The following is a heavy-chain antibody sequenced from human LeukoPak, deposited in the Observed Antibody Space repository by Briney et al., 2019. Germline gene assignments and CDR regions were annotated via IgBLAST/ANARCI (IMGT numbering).Heavy chain of an antibody. CDR3: ARDGSGSYRSWFDP. J-gene: IGHJ5*02. CDR2: IIPIFGTA. V-gene: IGHV1-69*05. Sequence: GASVEVSCKASGGTFSSYAISWVRQAPGQGLEWMGGIIPIFGTANYAQKFQGRVTITTDESTSTAYMELSSLRSEDTAVYYCARDGSGSYRSWFDPWGQGTLVTVSS. D-gene: IGHD3-10*01. CDR1: GGTFSSYA.